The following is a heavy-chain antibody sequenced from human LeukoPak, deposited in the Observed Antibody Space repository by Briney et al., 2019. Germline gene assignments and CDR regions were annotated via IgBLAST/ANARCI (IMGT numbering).Heavy chain of an antibody. CDR1: GYTFRIHD. V-gene: IGHV1-8*01. Sequence: ASVPVSCKASGYTFRIHDFNWVRQAPGQGLEWMGWVSPKTGRTGYAQKFQGRVYMTTNASLSTAYMELSSLRSDDTAVYFCARESERNDGWFDPWGQGTLVTVSS. J-gene: IGHJ5*02. D-gene: IGHD1-1*01. CDR2: VSPKTGRT. CDR3: ARESERNDGWFDP.